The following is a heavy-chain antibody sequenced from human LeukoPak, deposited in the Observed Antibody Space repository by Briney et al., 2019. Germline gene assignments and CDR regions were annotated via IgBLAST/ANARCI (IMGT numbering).Heavy chain of an antibody. CDR3: ARVGPDTMTRKYFQH. J-gene: IGHJ1*01. CDR1: GFTFDDYG. CDR2: INWNGGST. D-gene: IGHD3-22*01. Sequence: GGSLRLSCAASGFTFDDYGMSWVRQAPGKGLEWVSGINWNGGSTGYADSVKGRFTISRDNAKNSLYLQMNSLRAEDTALYYCARVGPDTMTRKYFQHWGQGTLVTVSS. V-gene: IGHV3-20*04.